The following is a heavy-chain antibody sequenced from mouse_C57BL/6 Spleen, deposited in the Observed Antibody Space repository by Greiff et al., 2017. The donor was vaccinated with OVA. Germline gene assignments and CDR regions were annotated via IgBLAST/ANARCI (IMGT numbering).Heavy chain of an antibody. Sequence: VQLQESGAELVKPGASVKLSCKASGYTFTEYTIHWVKQRSGQGLEWIGWFYPGSGSIKYNEKFKEKATLTANKSSSTVYMELSRLTSEDSAVYYCARNEQPRNYGNYEWYCDVWGTGTTVTVSS. J-gene: IGHJ1*03. CDR2: FYPGSGSI. D-gene: IGHD2-1*01. V-gene: IGHV1-62-2*01. CDR3: ARNEQPRNYGNYEWYCDV. CDR1: GYTFTEYT.